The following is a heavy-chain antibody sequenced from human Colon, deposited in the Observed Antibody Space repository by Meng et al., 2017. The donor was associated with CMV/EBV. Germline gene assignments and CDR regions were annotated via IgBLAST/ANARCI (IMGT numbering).Heavy chain of an antibody. D-gene: IGHD1-26*01. V-gene: IGHV1-46*01. J-gene: IGHJ4*02. CDR2: VNPGGGA. CDR3: ARELGGSYYFDF. Sequence: QVQLVQSGAEVKKPGASVRVSCKALGYTLSGYHTHWVRQAPGQGLEWMGRVNPGGGAKYTQKFQGRVTMTRDTSTSTVHMDLNSLTFADTAVYYCARELGGSYYFDFWGQGTLVTVSS. CDR1: GYTLSGYH.